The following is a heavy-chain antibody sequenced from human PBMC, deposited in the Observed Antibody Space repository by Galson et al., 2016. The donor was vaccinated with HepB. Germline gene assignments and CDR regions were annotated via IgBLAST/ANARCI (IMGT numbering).Heavy chain of an antibody. CDR2: ISQTPTN. CDR1: GGYIMSANW. CDR3: VRAAGNPSHFDL. Sequence: SETLSLTCDVSGGYIMSANWWSWVRQPPGKGFEWLGHISQTPTNFHDASLTGLLTMSVAKAKNQFSLNLTSVTAADTAVYYCVRAAGNPSHFDLCGQGTLVTVS. J-gene: IGHJ4*02. D-gene: IGHD3-10*01. V-gene: IGHV4-4*02.